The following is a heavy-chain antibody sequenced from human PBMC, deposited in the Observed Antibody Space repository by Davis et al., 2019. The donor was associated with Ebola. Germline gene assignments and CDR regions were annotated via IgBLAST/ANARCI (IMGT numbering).Heavy chain of an antibody. CDR2: VDYSGST. CDR1: GGSISRHF. J-gene: IGHJ4*02. Sequence: SETLSLTCTVSGGSISRHFWSWIRQPPGKGLEYIGYVDYSGSTNYHPSLKSRVTISRDTSKNQFTLRLSSVTAADSAVYHCARVGGSGDSNLEAFDHWGQGTLVTVSS. V-gene: IGHV4-59*11. CDR3: ARVGGSGDSNLEAFDH. D-gene: IGHD3-22*01.